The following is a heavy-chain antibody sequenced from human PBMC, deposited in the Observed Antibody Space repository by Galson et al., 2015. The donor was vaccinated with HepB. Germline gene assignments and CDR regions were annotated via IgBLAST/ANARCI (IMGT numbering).Heavy chain of an antibody. V-gene: IGHV1-46*01. CDR2: INPSGGST. Sequence: SVKVSCKASGYTFTSYAMHWVRQAPGQRLEWMGIINPSGGSTSYAQKFQGRVTMTRDTSTSTVYTELSSLRSEDTAVYYCARGSGIAVAGTDFDYWGQGTLVTVSS. CDR1: GYTFTSYA. D-gene: IGHD6-19*01. CDR3: ARGSGIAVAGTDFDY. J-gene: IGHJ4*02.